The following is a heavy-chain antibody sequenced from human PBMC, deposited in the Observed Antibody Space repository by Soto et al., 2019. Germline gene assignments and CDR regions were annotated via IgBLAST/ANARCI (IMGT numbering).Heavy chain of an antibody. CDR2: INHSGST. J-gene: IGHJ5*02. Sequence: SETLSLTCTVSGGSISSSSYYWGWIRQPPGKGLEWIGEINHSGSTNYNPSLKSRVTISVDTSKNQFSLKLSSVTAADTAAYYCARGRYSSSWVHQGWFDPWGQGTLVTVSS. CDR3: ARGRYSSSWVHQGWFDP. CDR1: GGSISSSSYY. D-gene: IGHD6-13*01. V-gene: IGHV4-39*07.